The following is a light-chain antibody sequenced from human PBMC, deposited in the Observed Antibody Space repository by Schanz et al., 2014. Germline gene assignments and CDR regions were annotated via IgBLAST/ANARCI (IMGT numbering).Light chain of an antibody. V-gene: IGLV2-8*01. CDR3: SSYTSSSSWV. J-gene: IGLJ3*02. CDR1: SSDIGGYNF. Sequence: QSALTQPPSASGSPGQSVTISCTGTSSDIGGYNFVSWYQQHPGEAPKLMMYEVTKRPSGVPDRFSGSKSGNTASLTISGLQAEDEADYYCSSYTSSSSWVFGGGTKLTVL. CDR2: EVT.